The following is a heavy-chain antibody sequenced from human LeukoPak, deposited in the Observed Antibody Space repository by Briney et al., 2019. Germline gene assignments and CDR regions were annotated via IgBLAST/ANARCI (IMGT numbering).Heavy chain of an antibody. V-gene: IGHV3-21*01. CDR3: ARDGSLISIAVSGQDY. CDR2: IGGGSRYI. D-gene: IGHD6-19*01. Sequence: GGSLRLSCAASGFTFSSYSMNWVRQATGKGLEWVSSIGGGSRYIYYADSVKGRFTISRDNAKNSLYLQMNSLRAEDTAVYYCARDGSLISIAVSGQDYWGQGTLVTVSS. CDR1: GFTFSSYS. J-gene: IGHJ4*02.